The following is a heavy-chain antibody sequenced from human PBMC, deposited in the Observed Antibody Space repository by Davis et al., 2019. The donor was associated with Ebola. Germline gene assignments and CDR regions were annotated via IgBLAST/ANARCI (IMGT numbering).Heavy chain of an antibody. V-gene: IGHV3-49*03. CDR2: IRSKPFGGTT. D-gene: IGHD3-10*01. CDR1: GFRFGDHA. Sequence: GGSLRLSCAASGFRFGDHAVSWFRQAPGRGLEWVGFIRSKPFGGTTEYAASVKGRFTISRDDSERIAYLQMNTLKTEDTALYYCSRDLGEWEVLDAFDIWGQGTLVTVSS. J-gene: IGHJ3*02. CDR3: SRDLGEWEVLDAFDI.